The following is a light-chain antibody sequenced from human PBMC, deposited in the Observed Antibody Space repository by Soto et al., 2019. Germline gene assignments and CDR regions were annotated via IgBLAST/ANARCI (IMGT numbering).Light chain of an antibody. CDR1: QSVSNN. J-gene: IGKJ5*01. V-gene: IGKV3-15*01. CDR2: GAS. CDR3: QQYGTSPT. Sequence: EVVLTQSPVTLSVSPGERATLSCRASQSVSNNLAWYQQKPGQAPRLLIYGASTRATGIPARFSGSGSGTEFTLTISSLQSEDFAVYYCQQYGTSPTFGQGTRLEIK.